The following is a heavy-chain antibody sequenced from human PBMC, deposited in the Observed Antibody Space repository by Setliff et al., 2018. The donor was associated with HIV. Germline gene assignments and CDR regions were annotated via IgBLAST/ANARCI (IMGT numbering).Heavy chain of an antibody. J-gene: IGHJ4*02. Sequence: LSLTYTVSGGSISSYYWSWIRQPPGKGLEWIGYIYYSGSTNYNPSLKSRVTISVDTSKNQFSLKLSSVTASDTAMYYCVRRQQRPQNAIESWGPGTLVTVSS. V-gene: IGHV4-59*08. D-gene: IGHD6-25*01. CDR2: IYYSGST. CDR3: VRRQQRPQNAIES. CDR1: GGSISSYY.